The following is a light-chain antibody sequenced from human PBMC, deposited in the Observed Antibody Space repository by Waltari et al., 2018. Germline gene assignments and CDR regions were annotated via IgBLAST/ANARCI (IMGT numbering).Light chain of an antibody. J-gene: IGLJ2*01. V-gene: IGLV2-14*01. CDR3: SSYTSSSTGI. CDR1: SRDVGGYNF. Sequence: QSALTQPASVSGSPGQSITISCPGTSRDVGGYNFVSGYQQPPGKVPKLIIYEVYNRPSGVSYRFSGSKSGNTASLTISGLQAEDEADYYCSSYTSSSTGIFGGGTKLTVL. CDR2: EVY.